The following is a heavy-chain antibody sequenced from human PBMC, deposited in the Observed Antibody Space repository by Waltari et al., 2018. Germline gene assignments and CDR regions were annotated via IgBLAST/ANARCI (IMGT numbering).Heavy chain of an antibody. Sequence: QVQLVQSGAEVKKPGASVKVSCKASGYTFTSYAMHWVRQAPGQRREWMGWINAGNGNTKYSQKFQGRVTITRDTSASTAYMELSSLRSEDTAVYYCARAPYYYDSSGYFSYWGQGTLVTVSS. CDR2: INAGNGNT. CDR3: ARAPYYYDSSGYFSY. D-gene: IGHD3-22*01. J-gene: IGHJ4*02. V-gene: IGHV1-3*01. CDR1: GYTFTSYA.